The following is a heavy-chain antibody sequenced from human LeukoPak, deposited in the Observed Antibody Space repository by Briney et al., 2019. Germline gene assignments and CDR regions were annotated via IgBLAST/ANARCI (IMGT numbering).Heavy chain of an antibody. CDR3: ARDPNGDYVGAFDFQR. J-gene: IGHJ1*01. D-gene: IGHD4-17*01. CDR1: GFTFSNYA. CDR2: ISGAGT. Sequence: GGSLRLSCAASGFTFSNYALTWVRQAPGRGLEWVSSISGAGTYYADSVKGRFSISRDNYKNTLYLQMSSLRAENTAVYYCARDPNGDYVGAFDFQRWGQGTLVTVSS. V-gene: IGHV3-23*01.